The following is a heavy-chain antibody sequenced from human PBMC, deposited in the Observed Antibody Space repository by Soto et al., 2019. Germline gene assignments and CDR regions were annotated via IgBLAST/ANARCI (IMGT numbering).Heavy chain of an antibody. V-gene: IGHV3-64D*08. CDR3: VKGSRGIMITFGGVIVGLVY. CDR1: GFTFSSYA. D-gene: IGHD3-16*02. J-gene: IGHJ4*02. Sequence: GGSLRLSCSASGFTFSSYAMHWVRQAPGKGLEYVSAISSNGGSTYYADSVKGRFTISRDNSKNTLYLQMSSLRAEDTAVYYCVKGSRGIMITFGGVIVGLVYWGQGTLVTVPS. CDR2: ISSNGGST.